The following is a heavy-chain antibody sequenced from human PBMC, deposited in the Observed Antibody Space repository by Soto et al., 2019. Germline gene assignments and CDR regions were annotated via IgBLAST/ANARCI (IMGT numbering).Heavy chain of an antibody. J-gene: IGHJ6*03. D-gene: IGHD1-20*01. Sequence: SGPTLVKPTQTLTLTCTFSGFSLSTSGVGVGWIRQPPGKALEWLALIYWDDDKRYSPSLKSRLTITKDTSKNQVVLTMTNMDPVDTATYYCAHIRFGRRYNWNYYYYYYMDVWGKGTTVTVSS. V-gene: IGHV2-5*02. CDR1: GFSLSTSGVG. CDR3: AHIRFGRRYNWNYYYYYYMDV. CDR2: IYWDDDK.